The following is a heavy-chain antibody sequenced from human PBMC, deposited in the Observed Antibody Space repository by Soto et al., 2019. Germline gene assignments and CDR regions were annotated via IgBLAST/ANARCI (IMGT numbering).Heavy chain of an antibody. CDR1: VDSFTGFY. J-gene: IGHJ6*02. Sequence: SETLSIKCAVYVDSFTGFYGSWIRRSPGKGLEWIGEINHSGSTNYNPSLKSRVTISVDTSKNQFSLKLSSVTAADTAVYYCATMNTIFGVVTPENGMDVWGQGTTVT. CDR2: INHSGST. CDR3: ATMNTIFGVVTPENGMDV. V-gene: IGHV4-34*01. D-gene: IGHD3-3*01.